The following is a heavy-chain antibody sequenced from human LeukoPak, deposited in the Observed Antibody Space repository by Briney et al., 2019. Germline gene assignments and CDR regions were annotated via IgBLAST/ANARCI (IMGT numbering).Heavy chain of an antibody. CDR1: GFTFSSYA. Sequence: GGSLRLSCAASGFTFSSYAIHWVRQAPGQRLEWMGWTNAGNGKTKYSQKFQGRVTITSDTSASTAHMELSSLRSEDTAVYYCARARYDSSGYYFLAFDIWGQGTMVTVSS. CDR3: ARARYDSSGYYFLAFDI. V-gene: IGHV1-3*01. CDR2: TNAGNGKT. D-gene: IGHD3-22*01. J-gene: IGHJ3*02.